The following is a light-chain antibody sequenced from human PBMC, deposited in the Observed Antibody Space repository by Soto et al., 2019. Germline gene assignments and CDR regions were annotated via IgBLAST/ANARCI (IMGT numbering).Light chain of an antibody. CDR1: QSVSSN. V-gene: IGKV3-15*01. J-gene: IGKJ4*01. CDR3: QQYKNWPLT. Sequence: EIVMTQAPATLSGSPGRRATLSCRASQSVSSNLAWYQQKPGQAPRLLIYGASNRATGFPDRFSGSGSGTEFTLTISRLESEDFAVYYCQQYKNWPLTFGGGTKVDIK. CDR2: GAS.